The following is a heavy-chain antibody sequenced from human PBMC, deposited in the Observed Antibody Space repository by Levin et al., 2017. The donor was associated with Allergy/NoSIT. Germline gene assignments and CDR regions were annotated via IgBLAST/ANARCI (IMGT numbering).Heavy chain of an antibody. CDR1: GGSFSGYY. J-gene: IGHJ5*02. D-gene: IGHD2-15*01. V-gene: IGHV4-34*01. CDR3: ARGGGYCSGGSCYNWFDP. CDR2: INHSGST. Sequence: SETLSLTCAVYGGSFSGYYWSWIRQPPGKGLEWLGEINHSGSTNYTPSLKSRVTISVDTSKNQFSLKLSSVTAADTAVYYCARGGGYCSGGSCYNWFDPWGQGTLVTVSS.